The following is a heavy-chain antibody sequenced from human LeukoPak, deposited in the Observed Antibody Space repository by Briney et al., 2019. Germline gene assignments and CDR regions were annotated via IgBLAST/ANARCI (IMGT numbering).Heavy chain of an antibody. D-gene: IGHD3-10*01. CDR2: INPSGGST. V-gene: IGHV1-46*01. Sequence: ASVKVSCKASGYTFTSYYMHWVRQAPGQGLEWMGIINPSGGSTSYAQKFQGRVTMTRDTSISTAYMELSRLRSDDTAVYYCARGRVNPITMVRGVVSYWGQGTLVTVSS. CDR1: GYTFTSYY. J-gene: IGHJ4*02. CDR3: ARGRVNPITMVRGVVSY.